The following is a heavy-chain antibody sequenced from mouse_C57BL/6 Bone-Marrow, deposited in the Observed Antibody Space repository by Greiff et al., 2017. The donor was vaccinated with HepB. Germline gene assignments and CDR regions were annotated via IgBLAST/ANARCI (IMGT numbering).Heavy chain of an antibody. J-gene: IGHJ3*01. Sequence: DVQLQESGGDLVKPGGSLKLSCAASGFTFSSYGMSWVRQTPDKRLEWVATISSGGSYTYYPDSVKGRFTISRDNAKNTLYLQMSSLKSEDTAMYYCARRGSSWFAYWGQETLVTVSA. CDR2: ISSGGSYT. V-gene: IGHV5-6*01. CDR3: ARRGSSWFAY. CDR1: GFTFSSYG. D-gene: IGHD3-1*01.